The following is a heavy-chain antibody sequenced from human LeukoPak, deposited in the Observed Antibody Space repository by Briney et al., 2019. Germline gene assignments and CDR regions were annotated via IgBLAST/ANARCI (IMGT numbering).Heavy chain of an antibody. CDR1: GGSFSSFY. CDR3: ARGGDYGDLRYFDY. V-gene: IGHV4-59*01. Sequence: SETLSLTCTVSGGSFSSFYWSWIRQPPGKGLEWIGYIYNSGSTNYNPSLKSRVTFSVDTSKNQFSLKLNSVTAADTAVYYCARGGDYGDLRYFDYWGQGTLVTVSS. J-gene: IGHJ4*02. CDR2: IYNSGST. D-gene: IGHD4-17*01.